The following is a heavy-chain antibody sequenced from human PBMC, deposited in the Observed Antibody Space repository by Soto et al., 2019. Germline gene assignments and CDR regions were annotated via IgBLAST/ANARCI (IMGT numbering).Heavy chain of an antibody. CDR3: ASTYYDYVWGSYRSYYYYGMDV. V-gene: IGHV1-18*01. CDR1: GYTFTSYG. D-gene: IGHD3-16*02. J-gene: IGHJ6*02. CDR2: ISAYNGNT. Sequence: GASVNVSCKASGYTFTSYGISWVRQAPGQGLEWMGWISAYNGNTNYAQKLQGRVTMTTDTPTSTAYMELRSLRSDDTAVYYCASTYYDYVWGSYRSYYYYGMDVWGQGTTVTVSS.